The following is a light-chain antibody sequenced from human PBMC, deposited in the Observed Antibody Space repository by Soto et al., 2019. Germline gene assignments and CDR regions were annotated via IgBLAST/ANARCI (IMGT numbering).Light chain of an antibody. Sequence: DIQMTQSPSTLSASVGDRVTITCRASQSISSWLAWYQQKPGKAPKLLIYDASSLESGVPSRFSGSGSWTELTLTISSLQPDDFATYYCQQYNSYPLTFGGGTKVEIK. CDR1: QSISSW. CDR3: QQYNSYPLT. CDR2: DAS. J-gene: IGKJ4*01. V-gene: IGKV1-5*01.